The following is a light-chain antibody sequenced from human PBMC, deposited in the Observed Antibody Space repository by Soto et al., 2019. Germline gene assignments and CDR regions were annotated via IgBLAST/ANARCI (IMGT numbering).Light chain of an antibody. CDR1: QSLTNSF. V-gene: IGKV3-20*01. J-gene: IGKJ5*01. CDR2: DTS. CDR3: QQYGTSEII. Sequence: EFVLTHSPGTLSLSPGERATLSCSASQSLTNSFMAWYQQKPGQAPRLLIYDTSSRASGIPDRFSGSGSGTDFTLTISRLETEDFAVFYCQQYGTSEIIFGQGTRLEIK.